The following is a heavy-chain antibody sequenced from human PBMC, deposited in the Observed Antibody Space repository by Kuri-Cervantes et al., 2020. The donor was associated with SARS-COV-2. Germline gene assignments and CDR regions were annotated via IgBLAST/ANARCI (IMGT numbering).Heavy chain of an antibody. V-gene: IGHV4-34*01. Sequence: SETLSLTCAFYGESFSGYYWNWIRQSPGKGLEWIGEVNHRGSTNYNPSLKSRVTISVDTSKNQFSLKLSSVTAADTAVYYCARSVHYDFWSGYYYWGQGTLVTVSS. CDR1: GESFSGYY. CDR2: VNHRGST. J-gene: IGHJ4*02. D-gene: IGHD3-3*01. CDR3: ARSVHYDFWSGYYY.